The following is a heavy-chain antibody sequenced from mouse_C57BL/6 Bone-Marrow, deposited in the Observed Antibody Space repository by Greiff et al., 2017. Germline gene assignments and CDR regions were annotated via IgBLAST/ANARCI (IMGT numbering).Heavy chain of an antibody. CDR2: IWTGGGT. D-gene: IGHD1-2*01. Sequence: VMLVESGPGLVAPSQSLSITCTVSGFSLTSYAISWVRQPPGKGLEWLGVIWTGGGTNYNSDIKSRLSISNDNSKSQVFLKMNSLQTDDTARYYGARGVHYYGRYFDVWGTGTTVTVSA. CDR3: ARGVHYYGRYFDV. J-gene: IGHJ1*03. V-gene: IGHV2-9-1*01. CDR1: GFSLTSYA.